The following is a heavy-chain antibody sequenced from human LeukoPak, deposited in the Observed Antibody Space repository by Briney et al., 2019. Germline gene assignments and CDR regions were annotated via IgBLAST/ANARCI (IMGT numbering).Heavy chain of an antibody. CDR1: GFTFSSSV. V-gene: IGHV3-23*01. CDR2: FSGSSGNI. Sequence: GGSVRLSCAASGFTFSSSVLSWVRQAPGKGLEWVSTFSGSSGNIYYADSVKGRFTISRDNYKNTVYLQMNSLRAEDTALYYCARDGGTAGEFDYWGQGTVVTVSS. CDR3: ARDGGTAGEFDY. J-gene: IGHJ4*02. D-gene: IGHD2-15*01.